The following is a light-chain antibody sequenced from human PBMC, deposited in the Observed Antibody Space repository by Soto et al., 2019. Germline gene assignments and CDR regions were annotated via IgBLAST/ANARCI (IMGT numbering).Light chain of an antibody. Sequence: DIQMTQSPSSQSASVGDRVTITCRASQSINSYLNWYQQNPGKAPKLLIYAASSLQSGVPSSFSGSGSETDFSLTISSLQPDDFATYFCQQSFRTPRTFVQGTRVEI. CDR3: QQSFRTPRT. J-gene: IGKJ1*01. CDR1: QSINSY. V-gene: IGKV1-39*01. CDR2: AAS.